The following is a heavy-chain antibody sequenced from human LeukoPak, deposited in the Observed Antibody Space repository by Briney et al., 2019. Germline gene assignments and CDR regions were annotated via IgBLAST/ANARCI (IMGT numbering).Heavy chain of an antibody. V-gene: IGHV3-23*01. CDR2: ISGSGGST. J-gene: IGHJ4*02. CDR3: ARESRGSGSYYKY. D-gene: IGHD3-10*01. Sequence: GGSLRLSCAASGFTFSDYYMSWIRQAPGKGLEGVSAISGSGGSTYYADSVKGRFTISRDNSKNTLYLQMNSLRAEDTAVYYCARESRGSGSYYKYWGQGTLVTVSS. CDR1: GFTFSDYY.